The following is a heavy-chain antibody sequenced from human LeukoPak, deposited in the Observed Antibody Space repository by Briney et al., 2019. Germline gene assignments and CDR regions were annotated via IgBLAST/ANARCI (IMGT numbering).Heavy chain of an antibody. V-gene: IGHV4-34*01. CDR3: SGYDCSGGSCYRYYDYGMDV. CDR2: INHSGST. D-gene: IGHD2-15*01. J-gene: IGHJ6*02. Sequence: SETLSLTCAVYGGSFSGYYWSWIRQPPGKGLEWIGEINHSGSTNYNPSLKSRVTISVDTSKNQFSLKLSSVTAADTAVYYCSGYDCSGGSCYRYYDYGMDVWGQGTTVTVSS. CDR1: GGSFSGYY.